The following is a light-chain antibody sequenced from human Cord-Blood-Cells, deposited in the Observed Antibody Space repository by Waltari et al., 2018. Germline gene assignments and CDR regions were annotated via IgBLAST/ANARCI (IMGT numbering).Light chain of an antibody. CDR2: DAS. Sequence: DIQMTQSPSSLSASVGDRVTITCQASQDISNYLNWYQQKPGKAPKLLIYDASNLETGVPSRFSASGSGTDFTFTISSLQPEDIATYYCQQYDNLLALTFGGGTKVEIK. CDR1: QDISNY. CDR3: QQYDNLLALT. V-gene: IGKV1-33*01. J-gene: IGKJ4*01.